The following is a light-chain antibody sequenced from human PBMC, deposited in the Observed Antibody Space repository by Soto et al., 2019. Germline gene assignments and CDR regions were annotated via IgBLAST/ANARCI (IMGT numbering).Light chain of an antibody. Sequence: DIQMTQSPFSLSASVGDRVTVTCRASQDITNSLAWFQQKPGKAPQSLIYAASSWQSGVPSNFSGSGSGTDFTLTITSLQPEDSATYYCQQYYSYPITLGQGTRLEIK. CDR3: QQYYSYPIT. J-gene: IGKJ5*01. V-gene: IGKV1-16*02. CDR2: AAS. CDR1: QDITNS.